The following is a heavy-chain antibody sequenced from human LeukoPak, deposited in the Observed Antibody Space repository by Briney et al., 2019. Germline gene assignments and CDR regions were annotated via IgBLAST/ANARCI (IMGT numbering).Heavy chain of an antibody. CDR1: GGSISSYY. D-gene: IGHD5-24*01. CDR2: IYYSGST. V-gene: IGHV4-59*08. J-gene: IGHJ4*02. CDR3: ASTKRRDGYNYFDY. Sequence: SETLSLTCTVSGGSISSYYWSWIRQPPGKGPEWIGYIYYSGSTNYNPSLKSRDTISVDTSKNQFSLKLSSVTAADTAVYYCASTKRRDGYNYFDYWGQGTLVTVSS.